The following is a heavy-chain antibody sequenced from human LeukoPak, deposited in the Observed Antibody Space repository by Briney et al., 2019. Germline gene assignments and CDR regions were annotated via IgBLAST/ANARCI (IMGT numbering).Heavy chain of an antibody. CDR1: GYSISSGYY. J-gene: IGHJ3*02. Sequence: SETLSLTCAVSGYSISSGYYWSWIRQPSGKGLEWIGGIYHSRSTYYNPSLKSRVNISVDKSKNQLSLKLSSVTAADTAVYYCASGSGIYSHLVFDIWGQGTMVTVSS. D-gene: IGHD1-26*01. CDR2: IYHSRST. V-gene: IGHV4-38-2*01. CDR3: ASGSGIYSHLVFDI.